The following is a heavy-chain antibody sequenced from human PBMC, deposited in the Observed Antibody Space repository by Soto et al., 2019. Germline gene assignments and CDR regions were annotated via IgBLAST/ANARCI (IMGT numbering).Heavy chain of an antibody. J-gene: IGHJ5*02. Sequence: QVQLQESGPGLVKPSQTLSLTCTVSGGSISSGGYYWSWIRQPPGKGLEWIGYIYYSGSTYYNPSLKSRVTISMDKSKNHFSLNMSSVTAADTAVYYCARDRGGGVAMIRGNWFDPWGQGTPVTVSS. CDR2: IYYSGST. CDR1: GGSISSGGYY. D-gene: IGHD3-10*01. V-gene: IGHV4-31*03. CDR3: ARDRGGGVAMIRGNWFDP.